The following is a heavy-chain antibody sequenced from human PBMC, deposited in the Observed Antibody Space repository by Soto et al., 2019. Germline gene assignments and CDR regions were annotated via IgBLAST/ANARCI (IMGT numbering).Heavy chain of an antibody. V-gene: IGHV3-21*01. Sequence: PGGSLRLSCAASEFTFNTYTMNWVRQAPGKGLEWVSSITGSSGNTYYADSVKGRFTISRDNAKKSLYLQMNSLRAEDTAVYYCARAEDSTGYNGAFDIWGQGTMVTVSS. CDR1: EFTFNTYT. CDR2: ITGSSGNT. J-gene: IGHJ3*02. CDR3: ARAEDSTGYNGAFDI. D-gene: IGHD3-22*01.